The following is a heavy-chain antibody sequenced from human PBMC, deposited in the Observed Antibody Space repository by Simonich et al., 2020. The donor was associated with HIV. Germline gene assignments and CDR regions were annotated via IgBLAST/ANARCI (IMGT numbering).Heavy chain of an antibody. Sequence: QVQLVQSGAEVKKPGSSVKVSCKASGGTFSSFAISWVRQAPGIGLAWVGGITPIFSTAKYAQMFQGRVTITADESTSTAYMELSSLRSEDTGIYYCARKGGGRGVYYFDYWGQGTLVTVSS. CDR2: ITPIFSTA. D-gene: IGHD3-10*01. V-gene: IGHV1-69*13. CDR1: GGTFSSFA. J-gene: IGHJ4*02. CDR3: ARKGGGRGVYYFDY.